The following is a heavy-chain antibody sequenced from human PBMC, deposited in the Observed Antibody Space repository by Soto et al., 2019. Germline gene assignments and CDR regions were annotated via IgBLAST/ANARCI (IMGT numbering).Heavy chain of an antibody. CDR2: IYYSGST. J-gene: IGHJ3*02. D-gene: IGHD1-26*01. CDR1: GGSISSYY. Sequence: SETLSLTCTVSGGSISSYYWSWIRQPPGKGLEWIGYIYYSGSTNYNPSLKSRVTISEDTPKNQFSLKLSSVTAADTAVYYCARLGGSGSYFAFDIWGQGKMVTVSS. V-gene: IGHV4-59*08. CDR3: ARLGGSGSYFAFDI.